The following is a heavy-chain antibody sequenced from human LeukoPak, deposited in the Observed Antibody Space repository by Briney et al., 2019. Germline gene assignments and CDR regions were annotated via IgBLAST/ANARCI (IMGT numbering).Heavy chain of an antibody. CDR2: IHPSGTL. V-gene: IGHV4-31*03. CDR1: GASFSSGDQY. CDR3: SRGLDSRKLGY. Sequence: SETLSLTCTVSGASFSSGDQYWNWIRQSPGKGLEWIGSIHPSGTLYNNPSLESRVTMSMNTSKNQFSLNLNSVTAADTAVYFCSRGLDSRKLGYWGQGTLVTVSS. J-gene: IGHJ4*02. D-gene: IGHD3-22*01.